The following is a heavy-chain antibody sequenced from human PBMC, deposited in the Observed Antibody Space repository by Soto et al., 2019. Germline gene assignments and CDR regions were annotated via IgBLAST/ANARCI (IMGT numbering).Heavy chain of an antibody. V-gene: IGHV1-2*04. D-gene: IGHD1-1*01. CDR1: GYTFTGYY. Sequence: ASVKVSCKASGYTFTGYYLHWVRQAPGQGLEWMGWICPDTGGTNYAQKFQGWVTMTRDTSISTAYMELSGLKSDDTAVYYCARAETYYPGNTFDYWGQGTLVTVSS. CDR2: ICPDTGGT. CDR3: ARAETYYPGNTFDY. J-gene: IGHJ4*02.